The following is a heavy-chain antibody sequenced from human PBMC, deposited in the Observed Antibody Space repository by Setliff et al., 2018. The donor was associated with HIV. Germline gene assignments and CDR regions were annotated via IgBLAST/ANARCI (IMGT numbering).Heavy chain of an antibody. D-gene: IGHD6-13*01. CDR2: IIPMYNVP. V-gene: IGHV1-69*13. J-gene: IGHJ3*02. Sequence: ASVKVSCKTSGGTLSNYVITWVRQAPGQGLEWMGMIIPMYNVPAYAQKFQGRVTFTADESTSTAYMELSSLSSEDTAVYYCARDQTGVAAAAFGGGSAWSDEGFDIWGQGTMVTVSS. CDR1: GGTLSNYV. CDR3: ARDQTGVAAAAFGGGSAWSDEGFDI.